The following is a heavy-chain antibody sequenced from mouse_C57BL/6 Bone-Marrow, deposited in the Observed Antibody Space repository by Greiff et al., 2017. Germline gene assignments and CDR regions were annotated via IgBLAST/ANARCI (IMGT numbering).Heavy chain of an antibody. Sequence: VNVVESGPELVKPGASVKISCKASGYAFSSSWMNWVKQRPGKGLEWIGRIYPGDGDTNYNGKFKGKATLTADKSSSTAYMQLSSLTSEDSAVYFCARGAYYSNIYAMDYWGQGTSVTVSS. CDR1: GYAFSSSW. CDR3: ARGAYYSNIYAMDY. J-gene: IGHJ4*01. CDR2: IYPGDGDT. V-gene: IGHV1-82*01. D-gene: IGHD2-5*01.